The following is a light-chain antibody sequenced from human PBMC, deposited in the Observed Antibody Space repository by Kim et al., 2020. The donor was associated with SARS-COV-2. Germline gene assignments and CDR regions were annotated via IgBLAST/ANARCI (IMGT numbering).Light chain of an antibody. CDR2: DEY. V-gene: IGKV1-27*01. Sequence: YGGEKETRTGGSRKAISNLLARNQQKPGKVAELLMYDEYVVQAGVPSRVSGSGDGKDFTLTISSLQPEDVETYNCQTCHSAPRTFGQGTKVEI. J-gene: IGKJ1*01. CDR1: KAISNL. CDR3: QTCHSAPRT.